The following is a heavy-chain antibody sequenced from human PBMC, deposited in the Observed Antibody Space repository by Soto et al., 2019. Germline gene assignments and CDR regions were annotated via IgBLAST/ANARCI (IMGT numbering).Heavy chain of an antibody. D-gene: IGHD4-17*01. CDR1: GGSISSGGYY. Sequence: QVQLQESGPGLVKPSQTLSLTCTVSGGSISSGGYYWSWIRQHPGKGLEWIGYIYYSGSTYYNPTLKSRVTLSVDTSKNQFSLKLSSVTAADTAVYYCAATVTDRPYYFDYWGQGTLVTVSS. V-gene: IGHV4-31*03. CDR3: AATVTDRPYYFDY. CDR2: IYYSGST. J-gene: IGHJ4*02.